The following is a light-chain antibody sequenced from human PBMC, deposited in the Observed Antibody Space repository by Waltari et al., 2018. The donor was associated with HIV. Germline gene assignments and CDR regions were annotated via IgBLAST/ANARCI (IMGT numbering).Light chain of an antibody. Sequence: EIVLTQSPATLSLSPGERATLSCRPSQSVNNYLAWYQQKPGQAPRLLIYDASNRATGSPARFSGSGSGTAFTLTISSLEPEEVAVYYCQQRSNWPPLTFGGGTKVEIK. V-gene: IGKV3-11*01. CDR2: DAS. CDR3: QQRSNWPPLT. CDR1: QSVNNY. J-gene: IGKJ4*01.